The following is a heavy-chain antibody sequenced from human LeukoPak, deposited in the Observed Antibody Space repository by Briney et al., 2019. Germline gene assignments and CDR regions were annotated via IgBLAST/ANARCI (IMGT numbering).Heavy chain of an antibody. V-gene: IGHV3-23*01. CDR2: ISGSGGST. J-gene: IGHJ4*02. Sequence: GGSLRLSCAASGFTFSSYAMSWVRQAPGKGLEWVSAISGSGGSTYYADSVKGRFTISRDNSKNTLYLQMNSLRAEDTAVYYCAKVGGYSYGHGDYFDYWGQGTLVTVSS. CDR1: GFTFSSYA. D-gene: IGHD5-18*01. CDR3: AKVGGYSYGHGDYFDY.